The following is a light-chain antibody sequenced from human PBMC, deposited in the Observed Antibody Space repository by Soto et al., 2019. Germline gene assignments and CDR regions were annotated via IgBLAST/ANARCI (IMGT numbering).Light chain of an antibody. Sequence: EIVLTQSPDTLSLSPGERATLSCRASQSGYNGYLAWYQQRPGQPPRLLIYGIFTRANGVPDRFSGSGSGTDFTLTISGLAPEDSATYYCFQDFNYPRTFGPGTRVDI. J-gene: IGKJ3*01. V-gene: IGKV3D-7*01. CDR1: QSGYNGY. CDR2: GIF. CDR3: FQDFNYPRT.